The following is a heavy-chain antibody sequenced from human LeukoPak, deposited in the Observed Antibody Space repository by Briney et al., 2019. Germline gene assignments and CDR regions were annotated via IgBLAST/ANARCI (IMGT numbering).Heavy chain of an antibody. V-gene: IGHV4-34*01. Sequence: PSETLSLTCAVYGASFSDYYWSWIRQPPGKGLEWIGEINHSGSTKYNPSLKSRVTISVDTSTKQFSLNLTSVTAADTAVYLCSYWNARTHSYDDWGQGTLVTVSS. CDR2: INHSGST. CDR1: GASFSDYY. D-gene: IGHD1-1*01. J-gene: IGHJ4*02. CDR3: SYWNARTHSYDD.